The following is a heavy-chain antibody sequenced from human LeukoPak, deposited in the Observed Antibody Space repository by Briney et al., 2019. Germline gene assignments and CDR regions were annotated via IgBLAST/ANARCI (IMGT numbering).Heavy chain of an antibody. CDR3: ARGYYDSSGYLYYFDY. Sequence: ASVKVSCKASGGTFSSYAISWVRQAPGQGPEWMGRIIPILGIANYAQKFQGRVTITADKSTSTAYMELSSLRSEDTAVYYCARGYYDSSGYLYYFDYWGQGTLVTVSS. CDR1: GGTFSSYA. J-gene: IGHJ4*02. CDR2: IIPILGIA. D-gene: IGHD3-22*01. V-gene: IGHV1-69*04.